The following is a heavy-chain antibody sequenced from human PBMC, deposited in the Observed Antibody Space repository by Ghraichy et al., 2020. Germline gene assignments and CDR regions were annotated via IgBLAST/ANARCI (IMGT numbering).Heavy chain of an antibody. CDR1: GGTFSSYA. CDR2: IIPIFGTA. J-gene: IGHJ4*02. CDR3: ARELVPADVPSLYYFDY. V-gene: IGHV1-69*13. Sequence: SVKVSCKASGGTFSSYAISWVRQAPGQGLEWMGGIIPIFGTANYAQKFQGRVTITADESTSTAYMELSSLRSEDTAVYYCARELVPADVPSLYYFDYWGQGTLVTVSS. D-gene: IGHD2-2*01.